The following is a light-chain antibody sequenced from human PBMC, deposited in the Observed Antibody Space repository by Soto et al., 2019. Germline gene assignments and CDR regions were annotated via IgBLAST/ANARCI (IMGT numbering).Light chain of an antibody. Sequence: QSALTQPASVSGSPGQSITISCTGTSSDFGSDNYVSWYKQHPGKAPKLMIYEVSNRPSGVSSRFSGSKSGNTASLTISGLQAEDEADYYCSSYTSSVTLFGTGTKVTVL. J-gene: IGLJ1*01. V-gene: IGLV2-14*01. CDR3: SSYTSSVTL. CDR2: EVS. CDR1: SSDFGSDNY.